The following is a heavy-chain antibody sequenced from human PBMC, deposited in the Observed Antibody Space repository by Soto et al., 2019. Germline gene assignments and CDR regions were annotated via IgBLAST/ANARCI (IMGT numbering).Heavy chain of an antibody. D-gene: IGHD6-19*01. V-gene: IGHV3-30-3*01. Sequence: QVQLVESGGGVVQPGRSLRLSCAASGFTFSSYAMHWVRQAPGKGLEWVAVISYDGSNKYYADSVKGRFTISRDNSKNPLYLQMNSLRAEDTAVYYCAREFAPVAGTDYGGQGTLVTVSS. CDR1: GFTFSSYA. J-gene: IGHJ4*02. CDR2: ISYDGSNK. CDR3: AREFAPVAGTDY.